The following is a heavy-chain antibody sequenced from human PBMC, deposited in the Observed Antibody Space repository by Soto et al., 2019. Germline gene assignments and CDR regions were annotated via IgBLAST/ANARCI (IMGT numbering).Heavy chain of an antibody. CDR1: VETFNSYF. D-gene: IGHD1-26*01. J-gene: IGHJ4*02. CDR2: IITNFVTT. V-gene: IGHV1-69*01. Sequence: QVQRVQSGPEVTKRGSSVKVSCTASVETFNSYFITWVLQAPGQGLEWLVGIITNFVTTSYAHNFQDSLTLTTDQAVNTDDTEQSSRTADQQAMYYFTRSYGFTFVGSLENWGQGALVTGSS. CDR3: TRSYGFTFVGSLEN.